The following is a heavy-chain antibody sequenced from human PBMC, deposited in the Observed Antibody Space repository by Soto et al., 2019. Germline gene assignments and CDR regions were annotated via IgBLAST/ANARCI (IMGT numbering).Heavy chain of an antibody. CDR1: PGSMRTYY. D-gene: IGHD4-17*01. CDR2: ISHTGRT. Sequence: ETLSLTCSVSPGSMRTYYWTWIRQSPGKGLEWIGQISHTGRTKYNPSLESRVTISVDTSRKQFSLKLSSVTAADTALYYCARDDTTGLFDFWGQGTLVTVSS. V-gene: IGHV4-59*01. CDR3: ARDDTTGLFDF. J-gene: IGHJ4*02.